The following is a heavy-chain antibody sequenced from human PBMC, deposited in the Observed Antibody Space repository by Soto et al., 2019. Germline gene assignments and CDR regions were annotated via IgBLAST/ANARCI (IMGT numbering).Heavy chain of an antibody. CDR2: ISYDGSNK. V-gene: IGHV3-30*03. J-gene: IGHJ4*02. CDR3: AATEMYCSGGSCYPSYFDY. CDR1: GFTFSSYG. D-gene: IGHD2-15*01. Sequence: SLRLSCAASGFTFSSYGMHWVRQAPGKGLEWVAVISYDGSNKYYADSVKGRFTISRDNSKNTLYLQMNSLRAEDTAVYYCAATEMYCSGGSCYPSYFDYWGQGTLVTVSS.